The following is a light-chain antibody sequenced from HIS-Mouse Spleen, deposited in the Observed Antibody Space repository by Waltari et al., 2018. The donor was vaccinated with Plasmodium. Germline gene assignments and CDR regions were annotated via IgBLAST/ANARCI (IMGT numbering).Light chain of an antibody. V-gene: IGKV1D-8*02. CDR3: QQYYSFPRT. Sequence: AIWMTQSPSLLSASTGDRVTISCRISQGISSYLDWYQQKPGKAPELLIYAASPLQSGVPSRFSGSGSGTDFTLTISCLQSEDFATYYCQQYYSFPRTFGQGTKVEIK. CDR1: QGISSY. CDR2: AAS. J-gene: IGKJ1*01.